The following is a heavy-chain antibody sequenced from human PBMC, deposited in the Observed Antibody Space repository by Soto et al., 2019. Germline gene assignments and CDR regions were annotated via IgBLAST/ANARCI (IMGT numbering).Heavy chain of an antibody. CDR2: ISGSGGST. V-gene: IGHV3-23*01. CDR1: GFTFSSYA. J-gene: IGHJ3*02. Sequence: PGGSLRLSCAASGFTFSSYAMSWVRQAPGKGLEWVSAISGSGGSTYYADSVKGRFTISRDNSKNTLYLQMNSLRAEDTAVYYCAKFSYYYDSSGYYPDAFDIWGQGTMATVSS. D-gene: IGHD3-22*01. CDR3: AKFSYYYDSSGYYPDAFDI.